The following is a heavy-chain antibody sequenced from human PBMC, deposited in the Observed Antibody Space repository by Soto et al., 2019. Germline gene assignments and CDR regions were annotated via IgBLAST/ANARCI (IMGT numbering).Heavy chain of an antibody. Sequence: ASVKVSCKASGYTFTSYGISWVRQAPGQGLEWMGWISAYNGNTNYAQKLQGRVTMTTDTSTSTAYMELRSLRSDDTAVYYCARDQRDYYDSSGYDAFDIWGKGTTVTVSS. D-gene: IGHD3-22*01. CDR3: ARDQRDYYDSSGYDAFDI. J-gene: IGHJ3*02. V-gene: IGHV1-18*01. CDR1: GYTFTSYG. CDR2: ISAYNGNT.